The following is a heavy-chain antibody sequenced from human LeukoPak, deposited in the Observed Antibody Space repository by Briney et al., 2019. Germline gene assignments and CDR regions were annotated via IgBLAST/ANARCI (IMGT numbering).Heavy chain of an antibody. CDR3: AKVYSIAVAGTDLYYFDY. CDR2: ISGSGGST. Sequence: GGSLRLSCAASGFTFSSYAMNWVRQAPGKGLEWVSAISGSGGSTYYADSVKGRFAISRDNSKNTLYLQMSSLTAEDTAVYYCAKVYSIAVAGTDLYYFDYWGQGTLVTVSS. J-gene: IGHJ4*02. CDR1: GFTFSSYA. D-gene: IGHD6-19*01. V-gene: IGHV3-23*01.